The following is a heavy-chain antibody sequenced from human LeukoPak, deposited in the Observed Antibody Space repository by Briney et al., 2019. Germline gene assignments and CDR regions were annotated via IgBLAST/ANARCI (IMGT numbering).Heavy chain of an antibody. CDR3: AVRGGYYYDSSGYYPGGYYYYGMDV. Sequence: GGSLRLSCAASGFTFSSYGMHWVRQAPGKGLEWVAVIWYDGSNKYYADSVKGRFTISRDNSKNTLYLQMNSLRAEDTAVYYCAVRGGYYYDSSGYYPGGYYYYGMDVWGQGTTVTVSS. V-gene: IGHV3-33*01. CDR1: GFTFSSYG. CDR2: IWYDGSNK. J-gene: IGHJ6*02. D-gene: IGHD3-22*01.